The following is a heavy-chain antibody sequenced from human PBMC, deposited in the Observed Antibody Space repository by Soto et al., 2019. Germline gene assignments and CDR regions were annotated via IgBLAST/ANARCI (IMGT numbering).Heavy chain of an antibody. CDR2: ISGSSSTI. CDR1: GFTFSSYS. J-gene: IGHJ6*02. V-gene: IGHV3-48*02. CDR3: ARDYRNLGLIVDYYHGMDV. D-gene: IGHD2-21*01. Sequence: PGGSLRLSCAASGFTFSSYSMNWVRQAPGKGLEWVSYISGSSSTIYYADSVKGRFTISRDNAKNSLYLQVNSLRDGDTAVYYCARDYRNLGLIVDYYHGMDVWGQGTTVTVSS.